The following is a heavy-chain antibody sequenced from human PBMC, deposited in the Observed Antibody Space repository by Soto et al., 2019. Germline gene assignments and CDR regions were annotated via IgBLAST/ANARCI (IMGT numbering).Heavy chain of an antibody. CDR1: CGSISSNY. V-gene: IGHV4-59*01. CDR2: VYNSGST. D-gene: IGHD6-13*01. Sequence: SETLSRTCTVSCGSISSNYWTWIRQPPGKGLEWIVYVYNSGSTNYTPSLKSRVTISEDTSKSQFSLKVNSMTAADTAVYYCARYRREAVAGYTLDNWGQGILVTVSS. J-gene: IGHJ4*02. CDR3: ARYRREAVAGYTLDN.